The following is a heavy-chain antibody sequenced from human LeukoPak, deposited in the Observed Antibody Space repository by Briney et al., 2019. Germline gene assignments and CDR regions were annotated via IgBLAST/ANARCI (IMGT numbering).Heavy chain of an antibody. Sequence: GGSLRLSCAASGFTFSSYGMHWVRQAPGKGLEWVAVIWYDGSNKYYADSVKGRFTISRDNSKNTLYLQMNSLRAEDTAVYYCARVSGWYSYYYYYGMDVWGQGTTVTVSS. CDR3: ARVSGWYSYYYYYGMDV. V-gene: IGHV3-33*01. D-gene: IGHD6-19*01. CDR2: IWYDGSNK. J-gene: IGHJ6*02. CDR1: GFTFSSYG.